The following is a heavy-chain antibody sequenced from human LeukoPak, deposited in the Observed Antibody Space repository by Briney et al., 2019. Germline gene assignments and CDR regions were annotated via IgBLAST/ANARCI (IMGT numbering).Heavy chain of an antibody. D-gene: IGHD3-3*01. CDR1: GFTASSNY. J-gene: IGHJ3*02. CDR2: IYSGGST. V-gene: IGHV3-53*01. CDR3: ARGPYFPRTYYDFWSGYQLVPDDAFDI. Sequence: GGSLRLSCAASGFTASSNYMSWVRQAPGKGLEWVSVIYSGGSTYYADSVKGRFTISRDNSKNTLYLQMNSLRAEDTAVYYCARGPYFPRTYYDFWSGYQLVPDDAFDIWGQGTMVTVSS.